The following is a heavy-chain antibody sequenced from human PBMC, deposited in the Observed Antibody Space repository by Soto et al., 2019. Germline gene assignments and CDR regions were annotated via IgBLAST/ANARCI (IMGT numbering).Heavy chain of an antibody. CDR3: ARGGSIAPRRGPFDN. CDR2: ISSSGDFI. D-gene: IGHD6-6*01. V-gene: IGHV3-21*01. J-gene: IGHJ4*02. CDR1: GFTFSFYS. Sequence: NPGGSLRLSCAASGFTFSFYSMNWFRQAPGKGLEWVSSISSSGDFIYYADSVKGRFTISRDNAKNSVHLQMNSLRGEDTAVFYCARGGSIAPRRGPFDNWGQGTQVTVSS.